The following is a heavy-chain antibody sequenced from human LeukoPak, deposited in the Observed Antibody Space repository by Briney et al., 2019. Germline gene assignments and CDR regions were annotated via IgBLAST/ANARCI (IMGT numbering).Heavy chain of an antibody. CDR3: ARDYGSGSYEYYFDY. Sequence: PSETLSLTCIDSGGSISNGSYYWNWIRQPAGKGLEWIGRIYTSGSTNYNPSLKSRVTLSVDTSKNQFSLKLSSVTAADTAVYYCARDYGSGSYEYYFDYWGQGTLVTVSS. D-gene: IGHD3-10*01. J-gene: IGHJ4*02. CDR2: IYTSGST. CDR1: GGSISNGSYY. V-gene: IGHV4-61*02.